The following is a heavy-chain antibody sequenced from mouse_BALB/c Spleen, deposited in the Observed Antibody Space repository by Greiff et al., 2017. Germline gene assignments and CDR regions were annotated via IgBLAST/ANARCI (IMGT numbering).Heavy chain of an antibody. Sequence: EVHLVESGGGLVQPGVSLKLSCAASGFTFSSYGMSWVRQTPDKRLELVATINSNGGSTYYPDSVKGRFTISRDNAKNTLYLQMSSLKSEDTAMYYCAILRYGAMDYWGQGTSVTVSA. J-gene: IGHJ4*01. CDR2: INSNGGST. V-gene: IGHV5-6-3*01. D-gene: IGHD1-1*01. CDR1: GFTFSSYG. CDR3: AILRYGAMDY.